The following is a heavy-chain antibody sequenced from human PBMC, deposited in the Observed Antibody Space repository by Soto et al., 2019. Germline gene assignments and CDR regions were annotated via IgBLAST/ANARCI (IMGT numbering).Heavy chain of an antibody. J-gene: IGHJ3*01. Sequence: VQLVQSGGGLAHPGGSLRLSCAASGFTFSNYWMHWVHQAPGKGLVWVSRINSAGGSTAYVDSVKPRFTISRNNAENTRFPQINILRAADMAVYFCTRVPRCSMAICYGRAAVDFWGQGTVVSVPS. CDR2: INSAGGST. CDR1: GFTFSNYW. D-gene: IGHD2-2*01. CDR3: TRVPRCSMAICYGRAAVDF. V-gene: IGHV3-74*01.